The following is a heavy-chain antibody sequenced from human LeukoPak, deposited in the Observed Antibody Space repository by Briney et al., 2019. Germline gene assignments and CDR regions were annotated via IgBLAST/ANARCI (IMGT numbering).Heavy chain of an antibody. J-gene: IGHJ6*03. D-gene: IGHD1-26*01. CDR2: ISAYNGNT. Sequence: ASVKVSCKASGYTFTSYGISWVRQAPGQGLEWMGWISAYNGNTNYAQKLQGRVTMTTDTSTSTAYMELRSLRSDDTAVYYCAREGGGGSYGYYYYMDVWGKGTTVTVSS. CDR3: AREGGGGSYGYYYYMDV. V-gene: IGHV1-18*01. CDR1: GYTFTSYG.